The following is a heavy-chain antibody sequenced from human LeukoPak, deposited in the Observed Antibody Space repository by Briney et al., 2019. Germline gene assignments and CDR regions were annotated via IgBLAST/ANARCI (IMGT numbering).Heavy chain of an antibody. V-gene: IGHV1-8*03. CDR3: ARNYYDFWSGYPSSYYYYMDV. CDR1: GYTFTSYD. CDR2: MNPNSGNT. D-gene: IGHD3-3*01. J-gene: IGHJ6*03. Sequence: ASVKVSCKASGYTFTSYDINWVRQATGQGLEWMGWMNPNSGNTGYTQKFQGRVTITRNTSISTAYMELSSLRSEDTAVYYCARNYYDFWSGYPSSYYYYMDVWGKGTTVTVSS.